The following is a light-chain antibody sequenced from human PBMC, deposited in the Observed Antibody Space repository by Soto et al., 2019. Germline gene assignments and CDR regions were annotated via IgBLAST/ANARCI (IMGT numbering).Light chain of an antibody. CDR1: SSGIRDYNY. CDR2: EVS. V-gene: IGLV2-14*01. CDR3: SSKSPDF. J-gene: IGLJ1*01. Sequence: SALTQPASVSGSPGQSITIPCTGTSSGIRDYNYVSWYQQLPGNAPKLIMYEVSNRPSGISNRFSGSKSGNTASLTISGLQAEDEADYYCSSKSPDFFGTGTKVTVL.